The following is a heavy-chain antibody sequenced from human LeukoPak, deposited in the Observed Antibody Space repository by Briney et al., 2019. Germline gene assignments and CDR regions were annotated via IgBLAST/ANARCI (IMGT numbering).Heavy chain of an antibody. CDR2: NYNSGST. D-gene: IGHD1-26*01. V-gene: IGHV4-59*01. Sequence: SETLSLTCTVSGGSISIYYWSWIRQPPGKGLEWIGYNYNSGSTNYNPSLKSRVTISVDTSKNQFSLKLTSVTAADTAVYYCMRDRELTYWGQGTLVTVSS. CDR3: MRDRELTY. CDR1: GGSISIYY. J-gene: IGHJ4*02.